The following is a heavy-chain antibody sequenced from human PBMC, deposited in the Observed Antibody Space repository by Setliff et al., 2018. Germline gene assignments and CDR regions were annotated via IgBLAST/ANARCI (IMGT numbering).Heavy chain of an antibody. CDR2: IYSSGST. Sequence: PSETLSLTCTVSGGSISSSYWSWIRQPPGKGLEWIGYIYSSGSTNNNPSLKSRATISVDTSKNQFSLKLSSVTAADTAVYYCARAAKYDSSGYYGFWFDPWGQGTLVTGSS. CDR3: ARAAKYDSSGYYGFWFDP. D-gene: IGHD3-22*01. V-gene: IGHV4-59*01. J-gene: IGHJ5*02. CDR1: GGSISSSY.